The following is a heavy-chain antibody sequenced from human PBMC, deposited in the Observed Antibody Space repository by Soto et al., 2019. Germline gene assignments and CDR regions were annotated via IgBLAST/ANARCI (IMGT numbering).Heavy chain of an antibody. Sequence: PSETLSLTCAVYGGSFSGYYWSWIRQPPGKGLEWIGEINHSGSTNYNPSLKSRVTISVDTSKNQFSLKLSSVTAADTAVYYCARARGDGYEIDYWGQETLVTVSS. CDR2: INHSGST. J-gene: IGHJ4*02. CDR1: GGSFSGYY. D-gene: IGHD5-12*01. V-gene: IGHV4-34*01. CDR3: ARARGDGYEIDY.